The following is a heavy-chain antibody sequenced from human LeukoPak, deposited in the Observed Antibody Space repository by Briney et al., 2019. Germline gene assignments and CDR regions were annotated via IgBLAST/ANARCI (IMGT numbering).Heavy chain of an antibody. CDR1: EFTFSTYW. Sequence: GGSLRLSCTASEFTFSTYWMSWVRQAPGKGLEWVATIRQDGSEKHHVDPVRGRFTISRDNAKNSLYLQMDNLRAEDTAVYYCARDGDSSGYCDYWGQGTLVTVSS. D-gene: IGHD3-22*01. CDR2: IRQDGSEK. CDR3: ARDGDSSGYCDY. J-gene: IGHJ4*02. V-gene: IGHV3-7*01.